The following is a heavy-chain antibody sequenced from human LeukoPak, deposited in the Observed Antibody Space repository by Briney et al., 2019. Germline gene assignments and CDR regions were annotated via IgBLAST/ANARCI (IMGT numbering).Heavy chain of an antibody. CDR3: ARGHIVRGVMGYYYYYMDV. Sequence: ASVKVSCKASGYTFTGYYMHWVRQAPGQGLEWMGWINPNSGGTNYAQKFQGRVTMTRDTSISPAYMELSRLRSNGTAVYYCARGHIVRGVMGYYYYYMDVWGKGTTVTVSS. V-gene: IGHV1-2*02. D-gene: IGHD3-10*01. CDR2: INPNSGGT. J-gene: IGHJ6*03. CDR1: GYTFTGYY.